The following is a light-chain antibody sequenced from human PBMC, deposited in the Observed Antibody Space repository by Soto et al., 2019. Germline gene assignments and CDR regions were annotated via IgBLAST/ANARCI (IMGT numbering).Light chain of an antibody. CDR1: QSISSW. CDR2: DAS. V-gene: IGKV1-5*01. Sequence: DIQMTQSPSTLSASVGDRVTITCRASQSISSWLAWYQQKPGKAPKLLIYDASSLESGVPSRLRGSGSGTEFTLTISSLQHDDFATYNCQQYNSYPWTFGQGTKVEIK. J-gene: IGKJ1*01. CDR3: QQYNSYPWT.